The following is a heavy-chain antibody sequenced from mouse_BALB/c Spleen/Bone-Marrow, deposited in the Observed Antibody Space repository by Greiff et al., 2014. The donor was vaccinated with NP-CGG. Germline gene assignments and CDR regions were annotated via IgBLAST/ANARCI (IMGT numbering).Heavy chain of an antibody. V-gene: IGHV2-9*02. Sequence: VKLQESGPGLVAPSQSLSITCTVSEFSLSSYGVHWVRQPPGKGLEWLGAIWAGGSINYNSALMSRLSISKDNSKSQVFLKMKSPQNDDTAMYYCAREGRGSYGSSGYAMDYWGQGTSVTVSS. CDR1: EFSLSSYG. CDR3: AREGRGSYGSSGYAMDY. J-gene: IGHJ4*01. CDR2: IWAGGSI. D-gene: IGHD1-1*01.